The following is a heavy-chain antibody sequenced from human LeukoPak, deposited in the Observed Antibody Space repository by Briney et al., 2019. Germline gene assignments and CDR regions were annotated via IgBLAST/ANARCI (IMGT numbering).Heavy chain of an antibody. CDR3: AKDRGLYCSSSSCYPFDY. CDR2: ISGSGDST. CDR1: GFTFSSYS. Sequence: PGGSLRLSCAASGFTFSSYSMNWVRQAPGKGLEWVSAISGSGDSTYYADSVKGRFTISRDNSKNTVFLQMNNLRAEDTAVYYCAKDRGLYCSSSSCYPFDYWGQGTLVTVSS. V-gene: IGHV3-23*01. J-gene: IGHJ4*02. D-gene: IGHD2-15*01.